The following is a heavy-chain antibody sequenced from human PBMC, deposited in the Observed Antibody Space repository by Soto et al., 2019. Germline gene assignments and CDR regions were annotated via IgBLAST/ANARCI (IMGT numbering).Heavy chain of an antibody. D-gene: IGHD6-19*01. Sequence: SVKVSCKASGFTFTSSAVQWVRQARGQRLEWIGWIVVGSGNTNYAQKFQERVTITRDMSTSTAYMELSSLRSEHTAVYYCAQDGQWLPTYYFAYCGQGHLVTVS. CDR3: AQDGQWLPTYYFAY. V-gene: IGHV1-58*01. J-gene: IGHJ4*02. CDR1: GFTFTSSA. CDR2: IVVGSGNT.